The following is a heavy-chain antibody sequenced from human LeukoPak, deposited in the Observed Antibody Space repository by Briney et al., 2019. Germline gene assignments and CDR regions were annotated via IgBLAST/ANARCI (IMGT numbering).Heavy chain of an antibody. J-gene: IGHJ4*02. D-gene: IGHD3-10*01. V-gene: IGHV1-24*01. CDR2: FDPEDGET. CDR3: ATESPQREYGSGSPYFDY. CDR1: GYTLTELS. Sequence: ASVKVSCKVSGYTLTELSMHWVRQAPGKGLEWMGGFDPEDGETIYAQKFQGRVTMTEDTSTDTAYMELSGLRSEDTAVYYCATESPQREYGSGSPYFDYWGQGTLVTVSS.